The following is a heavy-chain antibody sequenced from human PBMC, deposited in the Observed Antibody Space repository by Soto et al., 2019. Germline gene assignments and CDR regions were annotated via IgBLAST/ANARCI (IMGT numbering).Heavy chain of an antibody. D-gene: IGHD1-1*01. CDR2: IYYSGST. CDR3: ARAARNCNDHYYYYYGIDV. Sequence: SETLSLTCTVSGGSISSYYWSWIRQPPGKGLEWIGYIYYSGSTNYNPSLKSRVTISVDTSKNQFSLKLSSVTAADTAVYYCARAARNCNDHYYYYYGIDVWGQRTTVTVSS. CDR1: GGSISSYY. V-gene: IGHV4-59*01. J-gene: IGHJ6*02.